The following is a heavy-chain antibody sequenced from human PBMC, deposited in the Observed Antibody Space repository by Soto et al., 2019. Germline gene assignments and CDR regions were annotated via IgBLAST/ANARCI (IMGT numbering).Heavy chain of an antibody. V-gene: IGHV3-9*01. CDR2: SSWNSGSI. J-gene: IGHJ6*02. Sequence: PGGSLEIACAACGLTFDDSAMHWVRQAPGKGLEWVSGSSWNSGSIGYADSVKGRFTISRDNAKNSLYLQMNSLRAEDTALYYCAKGVIGYLRSRMEVWGQGTTVTV. D-gene: IGHD3-9*01. CDR1: GLTFDDSA. CDR3: AKGVIGYLRSRMEV.